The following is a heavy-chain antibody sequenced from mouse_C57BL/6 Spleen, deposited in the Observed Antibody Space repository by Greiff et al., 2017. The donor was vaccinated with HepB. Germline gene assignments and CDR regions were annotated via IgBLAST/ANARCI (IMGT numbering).Heavy chain of an antibody. CDR2: ISYDGSN. CDR1: GYSITSGYY. CDR3: SRDQDYYYGYYYAMDY. J-gene: IGHJ4*01. D-gene: IGHD1-1*01. V-gene: IGHV3-6*01. Sequence: EVQLQESGPGLVKPSQSLSLTCSVTGYSITSGYYWNWIRQFPGNKLEWMGYISYDGSNNYNPSLKNRISITRDTSKNQFFLKLNSVTTEDTATYYCSRDQDYYYGYYYAMDYWGQGTSVTVSS.